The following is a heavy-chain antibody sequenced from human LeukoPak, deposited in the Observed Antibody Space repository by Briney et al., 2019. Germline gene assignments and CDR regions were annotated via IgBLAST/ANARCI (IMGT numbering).Heavy chain of an antibody. Sequence: GGTLRLSCAASGITFSSYGMSWVRQAPGKGLEWVSSISSTGGTTYYADSVKGRFTISRDNSKNTLYLQMNSLRAEDTAVYYCARVVRGALDYWGQGTLVTVSS. D-gene: IGHD3-10*01. J-gene: IGHJ4*02. V-gene: IGHV3-23*01. CDR1: GITFSSYG. CDR3: ARVVRGALDY. CDR2: ISSTGGTT.